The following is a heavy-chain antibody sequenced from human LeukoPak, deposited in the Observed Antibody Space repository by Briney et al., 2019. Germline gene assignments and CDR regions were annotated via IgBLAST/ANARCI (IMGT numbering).Heavy chain of an antibody. CDR3: AKRGEVFFFDP. D-gene: IGHD3-10*01. Sequence: GGSLRLSCAASGFTFSSYSMNWVRQAPGKGLEWVSAISGSGGSTYYADSVKGRFTISRDNSKNTLYLQMNSLRAEDTTVYYCAKRGEVFFFDPWGQGTLVTVSS. CDR1: GFTFSSYS. J-gene: IGHJ5*02. V-gene: IGHV3-23*01. CDR2: ISGSGGST.